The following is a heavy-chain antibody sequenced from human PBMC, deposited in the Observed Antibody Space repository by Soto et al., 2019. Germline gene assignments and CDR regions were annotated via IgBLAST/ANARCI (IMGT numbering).Heavy chain of an antibody. J-gene: IGHJ6*02. CDR3: ARDGQGLAPYALDV. V-gene: IGHV3-33*01. Sequence: QVQLVESGGGVAQPGRSLRLSCTVSGFTFSGHAMHWVRQAPGKGLEWVTQIWYDGSNKYYAESVKSRFTISRDNSKITLYLQMNSLRVEDTAVYYCARDGQGLAPYALDVWGQGTSVTVSS. CDR1: GFTFSGHA. D-gene: IGHD6-19*01. CDR2: IWYDGSNK.